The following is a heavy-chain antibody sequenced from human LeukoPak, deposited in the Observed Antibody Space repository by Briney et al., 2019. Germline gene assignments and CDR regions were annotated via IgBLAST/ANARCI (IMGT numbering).Heavy chain of an antibody. CDR3: ARESGSYFDALDI. D-gene: IGHD1-26*01. J-gene: IGHJ3*02. CDR2: IYYSGST. CDR1: GGSISSYY. Sequence: PSETLSLTCTDSGGSISSYYWRWIRQPPGKALEWIGYIYYSGSTNYNPSLKSRVTISVDTSKNQFSLKLSSVTAADTAVYYCARESGSYFDALDIWGPWTMVTVSS. V-gene: IGHV4-59*01.